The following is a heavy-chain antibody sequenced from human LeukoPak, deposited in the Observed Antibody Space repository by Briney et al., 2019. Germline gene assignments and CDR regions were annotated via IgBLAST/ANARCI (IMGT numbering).Heavy chain of an antibody. V-gene: IGHV3-74*01. CDR3: APGDYYDSSGYYYEGHAFDI. J-gene: IGHJ3*02. D-gene: IGHD3-22*01. CDR1: GFTFSSYW. CDR2: INSDGSST. Sequence: PGGSLRLSCAASGFTFSSYWMHWVRQAPGKGLVWVSRINSDGSSTSYADSVKGRFTISRDNAKNTLYLQMNSLRAEDTAVYYCAPGDYYDSSGYYYEGHAFDIWGQGTMVTVSS.